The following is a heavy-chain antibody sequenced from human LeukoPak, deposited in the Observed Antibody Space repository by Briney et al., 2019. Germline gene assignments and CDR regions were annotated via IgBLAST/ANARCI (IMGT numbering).Heavy chain of an antibody. J-gene: IGHJ3*02. D-gene: IGHD7-27*01. Sequence: SETLSLTCTVSGGSISSYYWSWIRQPPGKGLEWIGYIYYSGSTNYNPSLKSRVTISVDTSKNQFSPKLSSVTAADTAVYYCARAGVGHAFDIWGQGTMVTVSS. CDR1: GGSISSYY. CDR3: ARAGVGHAFDI. CDR2: IYYSGST. V-gene: IGHV4-59*01.